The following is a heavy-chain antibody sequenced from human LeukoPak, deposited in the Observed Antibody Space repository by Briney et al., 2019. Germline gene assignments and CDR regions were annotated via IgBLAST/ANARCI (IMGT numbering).Heavy chain of an antibody. J-gene: IGHJ4*02. D-gene: IGHD6-13*01. V-gene: IGHV3-23*01. CDR1: GFTFSDFW. CDR2: ISGSGGST. Sequence: GGSLRLSCAVSGFTFSDFWMNWVRRSPGKGLEWVSDISGSGGSTYYAASVKGRFTISRDNSKNTLYLQMNSLRAEDTAVYYCAKDRIAAAGYFDYWGQGTLVTVSS. CDR3: AKDRIAAAGYFDY.